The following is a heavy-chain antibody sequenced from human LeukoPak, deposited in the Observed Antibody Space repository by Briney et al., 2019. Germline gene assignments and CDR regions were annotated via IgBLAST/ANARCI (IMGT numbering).Heavy chain of an antibody. V-gene: IGHV4-59*11. J-gene: IGHJ4*02. D-gene: IGHD3-22*01. Sequence: SETLSLTCKVSGGSMSSHYWSWIRQPPGKGLEWIGDIYYSGSTNYNPSLNSRVTISLDTSKNQFSLNLRSVTAADTAVCYCARDDRSGYSTLGYWGQGTLVTVSS. CDR2: IYYSGST. CDR1: GGSMSSHY. CDR3: ARDDRSGYSTLGY.